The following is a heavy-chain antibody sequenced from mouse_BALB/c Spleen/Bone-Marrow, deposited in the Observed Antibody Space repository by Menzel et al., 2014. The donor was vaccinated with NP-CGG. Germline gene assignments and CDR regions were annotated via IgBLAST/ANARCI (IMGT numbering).Heavy chain of an antibody. CDR3: ARHVGNPYAMDY. CDR1: GFTFSSYT. J-gene: IGHJ4*01. V-gene: IGHV5-12-2*01. CDR2: ISNGGGST. D-gene: IGHD3-1*01. Sequence: EVKLMESGGGSVQPGGSLKLSCAATGFTFSSYTMSWVRQTPEKRLEWVAYISNGGGSTYYPDTVKGRFTISRDNAKNTLYLQMSSLKSEDTAMYYCARHVGNPYAMDYWGQGTSVTVSS.